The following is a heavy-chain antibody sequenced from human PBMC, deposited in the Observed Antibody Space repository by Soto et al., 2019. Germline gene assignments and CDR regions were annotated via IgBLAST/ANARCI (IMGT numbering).Heavy chain of an antibody. J-gene: IGHJ4*02. CDR3: AKERKMGSSGSYGFDS. Sequence: QVQLVESGGGVVQPGRSLRLSCAASGFTFSSYGMHWVRQAPGQGLEWVAVISYDGSNQYYADSVKGRFTISRDNSKNTLYLQLNSLRAEDTAVYYCAKERKMGSSGSYGFDSWGQGTLVTVSS. CDR1: GFTFSSYG. V-gene: IGHV3-30*18. D-gene: IGHD3-22*01. CDR2: ISYDGSNQ.